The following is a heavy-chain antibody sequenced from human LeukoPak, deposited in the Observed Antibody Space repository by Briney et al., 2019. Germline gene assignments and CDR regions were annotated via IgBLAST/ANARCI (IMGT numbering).Heavy chain of an antibody. D-gene: IGHD2-2*01. V-gene: IGHV3-11*04. J-gene: IGHJ4*02. CDR1: GFTFSDYY. CDR2: ISSSGSTI. Sequence: GGSLRLSCAASGFTFSDYYMSWIRQAPGKGLEWVSYISSSGSTIYYAGSVKGRFTISRDNAKNSLYLQMNSLRAEDTAVYYCARDGEYQLLHTADYWGQGTLVTVSS. CDR3: ARDGEYQLLHTADY.